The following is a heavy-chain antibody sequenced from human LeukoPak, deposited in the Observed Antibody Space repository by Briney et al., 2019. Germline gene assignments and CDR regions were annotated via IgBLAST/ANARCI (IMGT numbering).Heavy chain of an antibody. CDR3: VKQNNGLDY. D-gene: IGHD1/OR15-1a*01. V-gene: IGHV3-30*18. CDR1: GLTFNSYI. CDR2: IGKDGSNK. J-gene: IGHJ4*02. Sequence: PGGSLRLSCVASGLTFNSYIMHWVRQAPGKGLEWVAVIGKDGSNKFYAESVKGRFTISRDNSKNTLYLQMNSLRIEDTAIYYCVKQNNGLDYWGQGTLVTVSS.